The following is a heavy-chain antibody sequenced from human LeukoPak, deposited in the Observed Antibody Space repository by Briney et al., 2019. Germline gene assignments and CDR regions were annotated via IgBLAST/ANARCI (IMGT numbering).Heavy chain of an antibody. Sequence: ASAKVSCKASVYTFTGYYMHWVRQAPGQGLEWMGWINPNSGGTNYAQNFQGRVTMTRDTSINTAYMELSSLRSDDTAVYYCARGGAYYYGAGYLWGQGTLVTVSS. CDR3: ARGGAYYYGAGYL. D-gene: IGHD3-10*01. CDR1: VYTFTGYY. V-gene: IGHV1-2*02. J-gene: IGHJ1*01. CDR2: INPNSGGT.